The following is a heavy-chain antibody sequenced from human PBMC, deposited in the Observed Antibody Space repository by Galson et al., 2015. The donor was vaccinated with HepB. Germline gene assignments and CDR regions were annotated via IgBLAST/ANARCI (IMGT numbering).Heavy chain of an antibody. CDR2: IKQDGSEG. J-gene: IGHJ4*02. Sequence: SLRLSCAASGFTFSAYWISWVRQSPGKGLGWVANIKQDGSEGFYVDSVKGRFTISRDNAKNSLYLQMNSLTAEDTAVYYCTRGVSGDFWGQGTLVTVSS. D-gene: IGHD3-3*01. V-gene: IGHV3-7*04. CDR1: GFTFSAYW. CDR3: TRGVSGDF.